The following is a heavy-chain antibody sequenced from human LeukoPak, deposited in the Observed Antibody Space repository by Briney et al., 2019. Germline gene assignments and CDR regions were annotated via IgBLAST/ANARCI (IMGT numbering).Heavy chain of an antibody. Sequence: SETLSLTCTVSGGSISSYYWSWLRQPPRKGLEWIGYIYYSGSTNYNPSLKSQVTISVDTSKNQFSLKLSSVTAADTAVYYCARHGYSGYDYLFDYWGQGTLVTVSS. CDR3: ARHGYSGYDYLFDY. V-gene: IGHV4-59*08. D-gene: IGHD5-12*01. CDR2: IYYSGST. J-gene: IGHJ4*02. CDR1: GGSISSYY.